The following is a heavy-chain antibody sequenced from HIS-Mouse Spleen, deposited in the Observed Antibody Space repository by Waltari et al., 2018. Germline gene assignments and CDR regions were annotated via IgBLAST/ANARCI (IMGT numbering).Heavy chain of an antibody. V-gene: IGHV4-39*07. CDR2: IYYSGST. D-gene: IGHD6-13*01. J-gene: IGHJ2*01. CDR1: GGSISSSSYY. Sequence: QLQLQESGPGLVKPSETLSLTCTVSGGSISSSSYYWGWIRRPPGEGLGWIGSIYYSGSTYYYPYLKSRVTISVDTSKNQFSLKLSSVTAADTAVYYCAREIPYSSSWYDWYFDLWGRGTLVTVSS. CDR3: AREIPYSSSWYDWYFDL.